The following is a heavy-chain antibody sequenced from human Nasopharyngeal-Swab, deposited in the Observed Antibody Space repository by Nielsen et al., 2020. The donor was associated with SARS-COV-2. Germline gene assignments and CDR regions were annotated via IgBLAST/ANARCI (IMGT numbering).Heavy chain of an antibody. CDR2: INHSGST. J-gene: IGHJ3*02. CDR1: GGSFSGYY. CDR3: ARGKYRRAFDI. V-gene: IGHV4-34*01. D-gene: IGHD6-6*01. Sequence: SETLSLTCAVYGGSFSGYYWSWIRQPPGKGLEWNGEINHSGSTNYNPSLKSRVTISVDTSKNQFSLKLSSVTAADTAVYYCARGKYRRAFDIWGQGTMVTVSS.